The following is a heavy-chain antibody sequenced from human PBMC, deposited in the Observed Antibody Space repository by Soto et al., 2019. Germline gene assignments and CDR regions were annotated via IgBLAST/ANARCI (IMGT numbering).Heavy chain of an antibody. V-gene: IGHV4-4*02. J-gene: IGHJ5*02. CDR2: IHHGWNS. CDR3: ARVRKYCSRSHWYPDP. D-gene: IGHD2-2*01. Sequence: PSEPLSLPFVVYCCSIMSPNWWHWVLQYPDKGMEWIGEIHHGWNSNYTPSLKSRVTISMDPSKNEFSLKLNSLTAADTALYYCARVRKYCSRSHWYPDPRGQGTLVTV. CDR1: CCSIMSPNW.